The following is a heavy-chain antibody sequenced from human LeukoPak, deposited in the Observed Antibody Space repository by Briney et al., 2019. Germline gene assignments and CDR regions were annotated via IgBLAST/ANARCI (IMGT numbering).Heavy chain of an antibody. CDR1: GGSISSYY. D-gene: IGHD6-6*01. CDR3: ARAVAAPNWFDS. V-gene: IGHV4-4*09. J-gene: IGHJ5*01. Sequence: SETLSLTCTVSGGSISSYYWSWIRQPPGKGLEWMGYIYTSGSTNYNPSLKNRVIISVGTSKTQFSLMLSSVTAAATAVYYCARAVAAPNWFDSWGQGPLVIVSS. CDR2: IYTSGST.